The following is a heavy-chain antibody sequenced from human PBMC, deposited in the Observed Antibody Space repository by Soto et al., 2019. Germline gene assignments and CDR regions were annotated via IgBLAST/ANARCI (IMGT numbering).Heavy chain of an antibody. CDR3: ARGLLVPAAMREVWFDP. J-gene: IGHJ5*02. V-gene: IGHV3-33*01. CDR2: IWYDGSNK. CDR1: GFTFSSYG. D-gene: IGHD2-2*01. Sequence: GGSLRLSCAASGFTFSSYGMHWVRQAPGKGLEWVAVIWYDGSNKYYADSVKGRFTISRDNSKNTLYLQMNSLRAEDTAVYYCARGLLVPAAMREVWFDPWGQGTLVTVSS.